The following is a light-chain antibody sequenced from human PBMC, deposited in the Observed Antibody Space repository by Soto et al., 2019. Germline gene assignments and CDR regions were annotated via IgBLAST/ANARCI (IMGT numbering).Light chain of an antibody. CDR1: SSNIGTNY. V-gene: IGLV1-47*01. Sequence: QSVLTQPSSASGTPGQRVTISCSGSSSNIGTNYVYWYQHLSGTAPKLLIYWNGQRPSGVPDRFSGSKSGTSASLDISGLRYEDEADYYCAAWYDRLREGVFGGGTKLTVL. CDR2: WNG. CDR3: AAWYDRLREGV. J-gene: IGLJ2*01.